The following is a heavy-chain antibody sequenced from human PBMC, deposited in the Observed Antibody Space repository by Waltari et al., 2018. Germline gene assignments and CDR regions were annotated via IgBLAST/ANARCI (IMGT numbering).Heavy chain of an antibody. CDR3: AREGTGYSSSWPPAYFQH. CDR1: GGTFSSYA. D-gene: IGHD6-13*01. V-gene: IGHV1-69*12. Sequence: QVQLVQSGAEVKKPGSSVKVSCKASGGTFSSYAISWVRQAPGQGLEWMGGIIPIFGTATYAQKFQGRVTITADESTSTAYMELSSLRSEDTAVYYCAREGTGYSSSWPPAYFQHWGQGTLVTVSS. J-gene: IGHJ1*01. CDR2: IIPIFGTA.